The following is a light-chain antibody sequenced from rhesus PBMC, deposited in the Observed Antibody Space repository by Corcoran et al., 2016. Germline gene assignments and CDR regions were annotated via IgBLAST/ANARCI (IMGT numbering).Light chain of an antibody. CDR1: QGIRNA. CDR3: QQRNSYPYS. Sequence: DIQMTQSPSSLSASVGDKVTITCRASQGIRNALAWYQQKPGKALKLLIYASSSLQSGVPSRFSGSGSGTDCTLTISSLQPEDFAVYYCQQRNSYPYSFGQWTKVEIK. CDR2: ASS. J-gene: IGKJ2*01. V-gene: IGKV1-33*01.